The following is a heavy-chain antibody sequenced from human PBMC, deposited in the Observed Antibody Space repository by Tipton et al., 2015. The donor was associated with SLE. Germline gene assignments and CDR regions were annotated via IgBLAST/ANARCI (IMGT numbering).Heavy chain of an antibody. V-gene: IGHV4-39*07. CDR3: ARDPRALGYFDY. CDR2: IYHSGST. J-gene: IGHJ4*02. Sequence: TLSLTCTVSGGSISSGGYYWGWIRQPPGKGLEWIGSIYHSGSTYYNPSLKSRVTISVDRSKNQFSLKLSSVTAADTAVYYCARDPRALGYFDYWGQGTLVTVSS. CDR1: GGSISSGGYY.